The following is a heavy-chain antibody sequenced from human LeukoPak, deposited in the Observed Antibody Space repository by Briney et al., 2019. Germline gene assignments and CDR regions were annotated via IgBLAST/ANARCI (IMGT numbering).Heavy chain of an antibody. CDR2: IWYDGSNK. J-gene: IGHJ6*02. V-gene: IGHV3-33*01. Sequence: GRSLRLSCAASGFTFSSYGMHWVRQAPGKGLEWVAVIWYDGSNKYYADSVKGRFTISRDNSKNTLYLQMNSLRAEDTAVYYCARALYHTAMIYYYYGMDVWGQGTTVTVSS. CDR1: GFTFSSYG. CDR3: ARALYHTAMIYYYYGMDV. D-gene: IGHD5-18*01.